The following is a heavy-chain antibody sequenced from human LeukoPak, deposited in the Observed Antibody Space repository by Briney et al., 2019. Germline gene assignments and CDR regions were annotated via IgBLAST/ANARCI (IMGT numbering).Heavy chain of an antibody. D-gene: IGHD4-17*01. CDR3: ARDPDYGDYGYSDL. Sequence: PGGSLRLSCAASGFTVSSNYMSWVRQAPGKGLEWVSVIYSGGSTYYADSVKGRFTISRDNSKNTLYLQMNSLRAEDTAVYYCARDPDYGDYGYSDLWGRGTLVTVSS. CDR1: GFTVSSNY. V-gene: IGHV3-53*01. J-gene: IGHJ2*01. CDR2: IYSGGST.